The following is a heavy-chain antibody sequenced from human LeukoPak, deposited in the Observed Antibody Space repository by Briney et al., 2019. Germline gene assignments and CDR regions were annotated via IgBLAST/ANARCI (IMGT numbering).Heavy chain of an antibody. Sequence: SQTLSLTCTVSGGSISSGDYYWSWIRQPPGKGLEWIGYIYYSGSTYYNPSLKNRITITVDTSKNQFSLKLSTVTTADTAVYYCARSTIFGVVRIDYWGQGTLVTVSS. CDR3: ARSTIFGVVRIDY. CDR2: IYYSGST. J-gene: IGHJ4*02. D-gene: IGHD3-3*01. V-gene: IGHV4-30-4*08. CDR1: GGSISSGDYY.